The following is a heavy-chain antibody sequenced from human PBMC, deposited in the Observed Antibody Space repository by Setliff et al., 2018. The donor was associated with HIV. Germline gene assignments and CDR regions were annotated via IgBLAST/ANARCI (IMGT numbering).Heavy chain of an antibody. CDR2: INPSGGST. CDR3: AREPISYRAFVVVATAFDI. J-gene: IGHJ3*02. Sequence: ASVKVSCKASGYAFTNYYLHWVRQAPGQGLAWMGIINPSGGSTIYAQKLQGRVTMTRDTSTNTVYMELSSLRSEDTAVYYCAREPISYRAFVVVATAFDIWGQGTMVTVSS. V-gene: IGHV1-46*01. D-gene: IGHD2-15*01. CDR1: GYAFTNYY.